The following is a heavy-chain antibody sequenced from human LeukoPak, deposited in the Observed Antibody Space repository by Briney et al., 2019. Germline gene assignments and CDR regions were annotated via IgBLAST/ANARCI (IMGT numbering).Heavy chain of an antibody. CDR2: ISAYNGNT. J-gene: IGHJ4*02. CDR3: ARDMRYCSGGSCYEDDY. CDR1: GYTFTSYG. Sequence: ASVKVSCKASGYTFTSYGISWVRQAPGQGLEWMGWISAYNGNTNYAQKFQGRVTMTRDTSISTAYMELSRLRSDDTAVYYCARDMRYCSGGSCYEDDYWGQGTLVTVSS. V-gene: IGHV1-18*01. D-gene: IGHD2-15*01.